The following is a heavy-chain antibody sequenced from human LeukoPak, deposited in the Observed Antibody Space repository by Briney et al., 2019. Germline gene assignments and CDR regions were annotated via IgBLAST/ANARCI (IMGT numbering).Heavy chain of an antibody. CDR1: GYTFSSCA. CDR3: ARDRYYYDSSGSYYFDF. J-gene: IGHJ4*02. D-gene: IGHD3-22*01. V-gene: IGHV1-69*05. Sequence: SVKVSCKASGYTFSSCAISWVRQAPGQGLEWMGGITPIFGTAIYAQRFQGRVTITTDESTSTAYMELSSLRSEDTAVYYCARDRYYYDSSGSYYFDFWGQGTLVTVSS. CDR2: ITPIFGTA.